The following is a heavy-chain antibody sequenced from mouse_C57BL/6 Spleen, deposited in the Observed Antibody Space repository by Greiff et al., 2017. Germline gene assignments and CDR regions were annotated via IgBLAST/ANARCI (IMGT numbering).Heavy chain of an antibody. CDR1: GFTFSDYG. V-gene: IGHV5-17*01. CDR2: ISSGSSTI. D-gene: IGHD4-1*01. CDR3: ARRTGGGYYFDY. J-gene: IGHJ2*01. Sequence: DVKLVESGGGLVKPGGSLKLSCAASGFTFSDYGMHWVRQAPEKGLEWVAYISSGSSTIYYADTVKGRFTISRDNAENTLFLQMTSLRSEDTAMYYCARRTGGGYYFDYWGQGTTLTVSS.